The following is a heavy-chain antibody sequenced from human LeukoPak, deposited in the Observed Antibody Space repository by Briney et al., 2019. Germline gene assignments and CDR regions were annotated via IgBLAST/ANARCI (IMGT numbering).Heavy chain of an antibody. CDR1: GGSISCYS. CDR2: SNTSGST. J-gene: IGHJ3*02. CDR3: ARLFQLVKSRGAFDI. D-gene: IGHD6-6*01. V-gene: IGHV4-4*09. Sequence: SETLSLTRTVSGGSISCYSCGWIRHPPGKGLGWIGYSNTSGSTNYNPSIKTRVTISVDTSKNQLSLKLSSVTAAETAVYYCARLFQLVKSRGAFDIWGQGTMVTVSS.